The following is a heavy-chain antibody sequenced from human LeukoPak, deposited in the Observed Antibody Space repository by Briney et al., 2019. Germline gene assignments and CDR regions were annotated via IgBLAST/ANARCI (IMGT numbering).Heavy chain of an antibody. V-gene: IGHV3-48*01. J-gene: IGHJ4*02. D-gene: IGHD1-26*01. Sequence: GGSLRLSCAACGFTFSRYSMNWVRQAPGKGLEWVSYISSSSSTIYYADSVKGRFTISRDNAKNSLYLQMNSLRAEDTAVYYCARVWWELNRTFDYWGQGTLVTVSS. CDR3: ARVWWELNRTFDY. CDR2: ISSSSSTI. CDR1: GFTFSRYS.